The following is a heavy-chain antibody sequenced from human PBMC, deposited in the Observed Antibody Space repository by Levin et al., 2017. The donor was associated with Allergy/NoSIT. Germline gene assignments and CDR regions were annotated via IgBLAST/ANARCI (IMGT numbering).Heavy chain of an antibody. CDR1: GGSISSGGYS. J-gene: IGHJ4*02. Sequence: PSETLSLTCAVSGGSISSGGYSWSWIRQPPGKGLEWIGNIYLSGSTNDNPSLKSRVTMSVDRSKNQFSLKLSYGTDEDTAVYYCARVRGYSYGYYFADWGPGTLVTVSS. V-gene: IGHV4-30-2*01. CDR2: IYLSGST. CDR3: ARVRGYSYGYYFAD. D-gene: IGHD5-18*01.